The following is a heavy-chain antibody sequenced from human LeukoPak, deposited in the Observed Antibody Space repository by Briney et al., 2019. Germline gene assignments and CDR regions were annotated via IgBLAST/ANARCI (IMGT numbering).Heavy chain of an antibody. J-gene: IGHJ4*02. CDR1: GGTFSSYA. CDR3: ASFGGVAGTDFIDY. D-gene: IGHD6-19*01. V-gene: IGHV1-69*05. CDR2: IIPIFGTA. Sequence: ASVKVSCKASGGTFSSYAISWVRQAPGQGLEWMGGIIPIFGTANYAQKFQGRVTITTDESTSTAYMELSSLRSEDTAVYYCASFGGVAGTDFIDYWGQGTLVTVSS.